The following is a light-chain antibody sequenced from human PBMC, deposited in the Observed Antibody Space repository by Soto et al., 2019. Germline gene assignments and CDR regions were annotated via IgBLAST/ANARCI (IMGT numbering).Light chain of an antibody. CDR1: PSASSSY. V-gene: IGKV3-20*01. CDR3: SHYGRSA. Sequence: EIGLTQSPGTLSLSPGERATLSCRASPSASSSYLAWYQQKPGLAPSRLIYGASSSATAIPGRFTRSGSGTYFTLPIIRMAPVDFEEEYASHYGRSAFGRGTKVDIK. J-gene: IGKJ3*01. CDR2: GAS.